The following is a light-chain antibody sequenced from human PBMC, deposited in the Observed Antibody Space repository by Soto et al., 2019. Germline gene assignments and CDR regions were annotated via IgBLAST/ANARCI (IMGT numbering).Light chain of an antibody. CDR2: QAS. Sequence: DIQMTQSPSTLSASVGDRVTITCRASRSITNWLAWYQQKPGKAPKLLIYQASNLESGVPSRFSGSGSVKEFTLTISSLQPDDFGTYYCQQYNSYSQTFGQGTKVDIK. CDR1: RSITNW. CDR3: QQYNSYSQT. V-gene: IGKV1-5*03. J-gene: IGKJ1*01.